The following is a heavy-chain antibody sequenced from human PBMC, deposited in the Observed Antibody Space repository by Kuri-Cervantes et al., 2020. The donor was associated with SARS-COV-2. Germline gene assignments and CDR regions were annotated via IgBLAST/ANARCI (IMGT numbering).Heavy chain of an antibody. CDR2: IIPIFGTA. CDR1: GGTFSSYT. J-gene: IGHJ4*02. V-gene: IGHV1-69*06. D-gene: IGHD1-26*01. CDR3: ARDWEDYFDY. Sequence: SVKVSCKASGGTFSSYTISWVRQAPGQGLEWMGGIIPIFGTANYAQKLQGRVTIPADKSTSTAYMELSSLRSEDTAVYYCARDWEDYFDYWGQGTLVTVSS.